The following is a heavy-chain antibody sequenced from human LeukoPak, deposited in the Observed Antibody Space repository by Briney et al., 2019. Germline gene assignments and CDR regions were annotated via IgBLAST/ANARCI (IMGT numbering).Heavy chain of an antibody. Sequence: SVKVSCKASGGTFSSYAISWVRQAPGQGLEWMGGIIPIFGTANYAQKFQGRVTITADESTSTAYMELSSLRSEDTAVYYCARTAGYSSGWYYFDYWGQGTLVTVSS. J-gene: IGHJ4*02. CDR1: GGTFSSYA. V-gene: IGHV1-69*13. CDR3: ARTAGYSSGWYYFDY. D-gene: IGHD6-19*01. CDR2: IIPIFGTA.